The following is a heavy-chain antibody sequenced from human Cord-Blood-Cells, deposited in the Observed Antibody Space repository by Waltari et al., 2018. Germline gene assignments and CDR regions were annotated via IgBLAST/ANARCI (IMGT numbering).Heavy chain of an antibody. D-gene: IGHD4-17*01. CDR2: NNAGNGNT. J-gene: IGHJ4*02. CDR1: GYTFTSYA. CDR3: ARDRTTVVTRDY. Sequence: QVQLVQSGAEVKKPGASVKVSCQASGYTFTSYAMDWVCQAPGQGLEWMGCNNAGNGNTKYSQKFHGRVTITRDTSASTAYMELSSLRSEDTAVYYCARDRTTVVTRDYWGQGTLVTVSS. V-gene: IGHV1-3*01.